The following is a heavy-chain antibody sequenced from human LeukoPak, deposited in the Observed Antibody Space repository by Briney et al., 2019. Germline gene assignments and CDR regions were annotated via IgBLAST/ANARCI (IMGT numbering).Heavy chain of an antibody. CDR3: ARDRATHSSSWFDS. CDR2: ISGSGGST. J-gene: IGHJ5*01. Sequence: PGGSLRLSCAASGFTFSSNAMTWVRQAPGKGLEWVSAISGSGGSTYYADSVKGRFTISRDNSKNTLYLQMNSLRAEDTAVYYCARDRATHSSSWFDSWGQGTLVTVSS. CDR1: GFTFSSNA. D-gene: IGHD6-19*01. V-gene: IGHV3-23*01.